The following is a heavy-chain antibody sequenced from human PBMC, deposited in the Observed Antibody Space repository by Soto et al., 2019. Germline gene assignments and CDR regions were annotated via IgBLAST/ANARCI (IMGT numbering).Heavy chain of an antibody. CDR2: LSGSGGTT. CDR3: AKQRAGYGSGSDTFYFDF. D-gene: IGHD3-10*01. CDR1: GFTFSTYA. Sequence: GGSLRLSCSTSGFTFSTYAMNWVRQAPGKGLEWVSALSGSGGTTYYADSVRGRFTISRDNSKNTLFLQMSSLRAEDTALYYCAKQRAGYGSGSDTFYFDFWGQGTPVTVSS. V-gene: IGHV3-23*01. J-gene: IGHJ4*02.